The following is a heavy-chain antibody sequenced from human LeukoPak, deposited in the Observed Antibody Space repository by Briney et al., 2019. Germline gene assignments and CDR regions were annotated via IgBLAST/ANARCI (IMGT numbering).Heavy chain of an antibody. Sequence: SETLSLTCAVNGWSFSGYYWSLIRQPAGKGLEWIGRIYTSGSTNYNPSLKSRVTMSVDTSKNQFSLKLSSVTAADTAVYYCARGVTIFGVVTLDPWGQGTLVTVPS. CDR1: GWSFSGYY. D-gene: IGHD3-3*01. V-gene: IGHV4-59*10. J-gene: IGHJ5*02. CDR3: ARGVTIFGVVTLDP. CDR2: IYTSGST.